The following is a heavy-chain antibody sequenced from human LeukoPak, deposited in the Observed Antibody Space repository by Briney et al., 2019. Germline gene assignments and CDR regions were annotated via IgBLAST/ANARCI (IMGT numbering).Heavy chain of an antibody. D-gene: IGHD3-22*01. CDR2: ISAYNGNT. CDR3: ARDYGGYYDSSGYPPPGY. V-gene: IGHV1-18*01. Sequence: VASVKASCKASGYIFTSYGISWVRQAPGQGLEWMGWISAYNGNTNYAQKLQGRVTMTTDTSTSTVYMELRSLRSDDTAVYYCARDYGGYYDSSGYPPPGYWGQGTLVTVSS. CDR1: GYIFTSYG. J-gene: IGHJ4*02.